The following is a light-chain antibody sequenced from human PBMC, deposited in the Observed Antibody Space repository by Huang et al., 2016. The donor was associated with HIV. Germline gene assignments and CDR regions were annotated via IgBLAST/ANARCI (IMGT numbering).Light chain of an antibody. J-gene: IGKJ2*01. CDR2: TVS. CDR3: QQYSDFPRT. Sequence: VIWMTQSPSLISASTGDKVTINCRSSQGIGSNLAWYRQKPGQVPQLFIHTVSSLQPVVISRFSGTGSGTEYTLTISCLQSEDFATYYCQQYSDFPRTFGQGTKLEIK. V-gene: IGKV1D-8*01. CDR1: QGIGSN.